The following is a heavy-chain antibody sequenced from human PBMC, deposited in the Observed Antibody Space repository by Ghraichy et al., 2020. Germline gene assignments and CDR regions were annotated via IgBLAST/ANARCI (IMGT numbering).Heavy chain of an antibody. V-gene: IGHV1-2*02. D-gene: IGHD3-22*01. CDR3: ATYDSSGYYFRSAKPTTFDI. CDR2: INPNSGGT. CDR1: GYTFTGYY. Sequence: ASVKVSCKASGYTFTGYYMHWVRQAPGQGLEWMGWINPNSGGTNYAQKFQGRVTMTRDTSISTAYMELSRLRSDDTAVYYCATYDSSGYYFRSAKPTTFDIWGQGIMVNVSS. J-gene: IGHJ3*02.